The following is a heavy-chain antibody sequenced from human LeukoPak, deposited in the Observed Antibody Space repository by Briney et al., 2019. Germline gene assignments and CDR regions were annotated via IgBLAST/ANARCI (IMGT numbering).Heavy chain of an antibody. V-gene: IGHV3-23*01. D-gene: IGHD3-3*01. CDR3: AKDPFWSGYPI. CDR2: ITGSGGGT. CDR1: AFTFSSYA. J-gene: IGHJ1*01. Sequence: AGGSLRLSCAASAFTFSSYAMTWVRQAPGRGLEWVSTITGSGGGTYYADSVKGRFTISRDNSKNTLYLQMNSLRAEGTALYYCAKDPFWSGYPIWGQGTLVTVSS.